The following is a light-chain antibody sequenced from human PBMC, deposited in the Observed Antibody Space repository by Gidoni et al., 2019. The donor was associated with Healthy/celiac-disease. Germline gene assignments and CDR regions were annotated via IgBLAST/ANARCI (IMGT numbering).Light chain of an antibody. CDR2: GAS. CDR1: SVSSSY. V-gene: IGKV3-20*01. J-gene: IGKJ2*01. CDR3: QQYGSSPYT. Sequence: SVSSSYLAWYQQKPGQAPRLLIYGASSRATGIPDRFSGSGSGTDFTLTISRLEAEDFAVYYCQQYGSSPYTFGQGTKLEIK.